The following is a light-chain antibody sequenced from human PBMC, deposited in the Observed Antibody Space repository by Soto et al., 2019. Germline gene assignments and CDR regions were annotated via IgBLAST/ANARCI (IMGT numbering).Light chain of an antibody. Sequence: QSALTQPASVSGSPGQSITISCTGTGSDLGAYNYVSWYQQHPGKAPKLMIYEVSNRAAAVSNRFSGSKSGNTASLTISGLQAEDEADYYCSSYTTSSLVVFGGGTKLTVL. V-gene: IGLV2-14*01. J-gene: IGLJ2*01. CDR3: SSYTTSSLVV. CDR2: EVS. CDR1: GSDLGAYNY.